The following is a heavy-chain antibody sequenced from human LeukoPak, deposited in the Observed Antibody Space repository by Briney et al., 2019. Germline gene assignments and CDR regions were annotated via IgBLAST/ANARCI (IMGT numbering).Heavy chain of an antibody. J-gene: IGHJ1*01. CDR2: IQYDGSNK. Sequence: GGSLRLSCATSGFTFNAYGMHWVRQAPGKGLEWVAFIQYDGSNKYYADSVRGRFTISRDNSKNTLYLQMNSLRTEDTAVYYCASTGGYFQRWGQGTLVTVSS. V-gene: IGHV3-30*02. CDR1: GFTFNAYG. CDR3: ASTGGYFQR.